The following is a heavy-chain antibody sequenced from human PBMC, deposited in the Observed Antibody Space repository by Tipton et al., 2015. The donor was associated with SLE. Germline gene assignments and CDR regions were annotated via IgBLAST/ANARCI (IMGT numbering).Heavy chain of an antibody. J-gene: IGHJ4*02. V-gene: IGHV3-53*01. Sequence: SLRLSCAASGFTVSRNYMSWVRQAPGKGLEWVSVIYSGGSKYYADSVKGRFTISRDNSKNTLYLQMNSLRAEDTAVYYCARDLAHTVTTLWGQGTLVTVSS. CDR3: ARDLAHTVTTL. CDR2: IYSGGSK. D-gene: IGHD4-17*01. CDR1: GFTVSRNY.